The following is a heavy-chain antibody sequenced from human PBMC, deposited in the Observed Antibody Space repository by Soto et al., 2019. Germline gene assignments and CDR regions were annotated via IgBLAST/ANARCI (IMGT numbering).Heavy chain of an antibody. CDR1: GFTFSSYA. V-gene: IGHV3-30-3*01. J-gene: IGHJ6*02. Sequence: LRLSCAASGFTFSSYAMHWVRQAPGKGLEWVAVISYDGSNKYYADSVKGRFTVSRDNSKNTLYLQMNSLRAEDTAVYYCARDLGDSSEYYYYYGMDVWGQGTTVTVSS. D-gene: IGHD3-22*01. CDR3: ARDLGDSSEYYYYYGMDV. CDR2: ISYDGSNK.